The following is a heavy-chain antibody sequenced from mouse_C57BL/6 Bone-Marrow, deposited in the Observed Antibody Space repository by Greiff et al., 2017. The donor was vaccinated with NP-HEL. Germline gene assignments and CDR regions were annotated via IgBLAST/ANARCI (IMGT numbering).Heavy chain of an antibody. CDR1: GYTFTSYW. V-gene: IGHV1-72*01. Sequence: QVQLQQPGAELVKPGASVKLSCKASGYTFTSYWMHWVKQRPGRGLEWIGRIDPNGGGTKYNEKFKSKATLTVDKPSSTAYLQLSSLTSEDSAVDYCARTRYDDDGDWFAYWGQGTLVTVSA. J-gene: IGHJ3*01. CDR2: IDPNGGGT. CDR3: ARTRYDDDGDWFAY. D-gene: IGHD2-4*01.